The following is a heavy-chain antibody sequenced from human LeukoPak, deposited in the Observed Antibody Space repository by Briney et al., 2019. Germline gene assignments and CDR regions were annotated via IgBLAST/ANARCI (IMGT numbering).Heavy chain of an antibody. V-gene: IGHV3-21*01. J-gene: IGHJ4*02. Sequence: TGGSLRLSCAASGFTFSSYSMNWVRQAPGKGLEWGSSISSSSSDIYYADSVKGGFTISRDKAKKSLYLQMNSLRAEDTAVYYCASYSSGWYFIGYWGQGTLVTVSS. D-gene: IGHD6-19*01. CDR1: GFTFSSYS. CDR3: ASYSSGWYFIGY. CDR2: ISSSSSDI.